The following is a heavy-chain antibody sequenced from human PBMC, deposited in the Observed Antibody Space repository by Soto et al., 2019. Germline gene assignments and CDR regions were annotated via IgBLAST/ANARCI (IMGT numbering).Heavy chain of an antibody. CDR3: ARSYCSGGSCYQGPGRPRSIHYYYYYMDV. V-gene: IGHV1-18*01. J-gene: IGHJ6*03. D-gene: IGHD2-15*01. Sequence: ASVKVSCKASGYTFTSYGISWVRQAPGQGLEWMGWISAYNGNTNYAQKLQGRVTMTTDTSTSTAYMELRGLRSDDTAVYYCARSYCSGGSCYQGPGRPRSIHYYYYYMDVWGKGTTVTVSS. CDR2: ISAYNGNT. CDR1: GYTFTSYG.